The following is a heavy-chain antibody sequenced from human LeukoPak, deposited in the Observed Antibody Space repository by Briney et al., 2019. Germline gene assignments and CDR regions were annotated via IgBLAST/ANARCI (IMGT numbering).Heavy chain of an antibody. Sequence: PSETLSLTCSVSGGSISSSDYHWGWIRQPPGKGLEWIGSIYYSGSTHYNPSLKSPVTISVDTPKNQFSLKLSSVTAADTAVYYCASLRMLRGIVYWGQGTLVTVSS. D-gene: IGHD3-16*01. CDR2: IYYSGST. CDR1: GGSISSSDYH. CDR3: ASLRMLRGIVY. J-gene: IGHJ4*02. V-gene: IGHV4-39*01.